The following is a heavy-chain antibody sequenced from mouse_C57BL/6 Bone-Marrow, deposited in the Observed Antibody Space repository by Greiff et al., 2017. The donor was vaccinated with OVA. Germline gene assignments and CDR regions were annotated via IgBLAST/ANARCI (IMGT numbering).Heavy chain of an antibody. J-gene: IGHJ1*03. Sequence: VQLQQSGAELMKPGASVKLSCKATGYTFTGYWIEWVKQRPGHGLEWIGEILPGSGSTNYNEKFKGKATFTAATSSNTAYMQLSSLTTEDSAIYNCERSAITTDWYFEGWGTGTTVTVSS. V-gene: IGHV1-9*01. CDR1: GYTFTGYW. CDR2: ILPGSGST. D-gene: IGHD1-1*01. CDR3: ERSAITTDWYFEG.